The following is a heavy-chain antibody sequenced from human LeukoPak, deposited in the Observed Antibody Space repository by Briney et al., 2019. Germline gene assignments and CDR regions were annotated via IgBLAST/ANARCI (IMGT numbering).Heavy chain of an antibody. J-gene: IGHJ6*02. CDR2: ISGSGAGT. Sequence: GGSLRLSCAASGFTLNTYAMSWVRQAPGKGLEWVSGISGSGAGTYYADSVKGRFTISRDNAKNSLYLQMNSLRAEDTAVYYCARVLLRYFDWPLGYYGMDVWGQGTTVTVSS. CDR3: ARVLLRYFDWPLGYYGMDV. V-gene: IGHV3-23*01. CDR1: GFTLNTYA. D-gene: IGHD3-9*01.